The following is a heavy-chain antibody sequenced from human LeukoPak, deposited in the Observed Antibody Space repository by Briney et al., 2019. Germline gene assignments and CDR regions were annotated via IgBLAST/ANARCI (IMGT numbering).Heavy chain of an antibody. CDR1: GFTVSSNY. CDR3: AREGYLGEARSFDF. Sequence: GGSLRLSCAASGFTVSSNYMSWVRQAPGKELEWVSVIYSGGTTSYADSVKGRFTISRDKSKNTLYLQMNSLRAEDTAIYYCAREGYLGEARSFDFWGKGTMVTVSS. J-gene: IGHJ3*01. V-gene: IGHV3-53*01. D-gene: IGHD1-26*01. CDR2: IYSGGTT.